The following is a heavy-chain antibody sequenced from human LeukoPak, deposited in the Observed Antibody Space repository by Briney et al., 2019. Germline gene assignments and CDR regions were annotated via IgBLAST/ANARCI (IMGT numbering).Heavy chain of an antibody. D-gene: IGHD3-10*01. V-gene: IGHV3-30-3*01. CDR1: GFTFSIYA. CDR3: AREMREDYSSGSYTN. CDR2: ISFDGSNK. J-gene: IGHJ4*02. Sequence: PGGSLRLSCAASGFTFSIYAMHSVRQAPGKGLEWVAVISFDGSNKYYADSVKGRFTISRDNSKNTLYLQMNSLRAEDTSVYYCAREMREDYSSGSYTNWGQGTLVTVSS.